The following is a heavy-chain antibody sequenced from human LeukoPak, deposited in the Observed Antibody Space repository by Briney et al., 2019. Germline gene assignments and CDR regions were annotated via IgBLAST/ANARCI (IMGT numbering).Heavy chain of an antibody. V-gene: IGHV4-59*01. CDR1: GGSISSYY. J-gene: IGHJ4*02. D-gene: IGHD1-7*01. CDR2: IYYSGST. Sequence: SETLSLTCTVSGGSISSYYWSWIRQPPGKGLEWIGYIYYSGSTNYNPSLKSRVTMSVDTSKNQFSLKLSSVTAADTAVYYCARRSSWDYDFDYCGQGTLVTVSS. CDR3: ARRSSWDYDFDY.